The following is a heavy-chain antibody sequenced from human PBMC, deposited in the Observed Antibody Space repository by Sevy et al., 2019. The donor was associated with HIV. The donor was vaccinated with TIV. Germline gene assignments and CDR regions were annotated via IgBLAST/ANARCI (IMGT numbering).Heavy chain of an antibody. J-gene: IGHJ4*02. D-gene: IGHD3-10*01. CDR2: VNPNGGGT. Sequence: ASVKVSCKASGYSFTGYYIHWVRQAPGQGLEWMGWVNPNGGGTNYAQKFQGRVTMTRDTPISTAYMDLTRLTTDDTAVYYCSRRVCDSGPYLNDYWGQGTLVSVSS. CDR1: GYSFTGYY. V-gene: IGHV1-2*02. CDR3: SRRVCDSGPYLNDY.